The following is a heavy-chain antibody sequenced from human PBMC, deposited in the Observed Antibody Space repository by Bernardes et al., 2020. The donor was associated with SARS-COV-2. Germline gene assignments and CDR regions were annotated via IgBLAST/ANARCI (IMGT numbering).Heavy chain of an antibody. V-gene: IGHV4-31*03. CDR2: IYYSGST. D-gene: IGHD3-3*01. J-gene: IGHJ5*02. CDR3: ARGKTFTIFGVVTMAGWFDP. CDR1: GCSISSCGYY. Sequence: SETLSLTCTVSGCSISSCGYYWSWILQHPGKGLEWIGYIYYSGSTYYNPSLKSRFTISVDTSKNQFSLKLRSVTAADTAVYYCARGKTFTIFGVVTMAGWFDPWGQGTLVSVSS.